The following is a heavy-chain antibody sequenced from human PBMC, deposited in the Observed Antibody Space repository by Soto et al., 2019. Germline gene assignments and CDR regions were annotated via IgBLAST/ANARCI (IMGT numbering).Heavy chain of an antibody. CDR3: AKYLRRGIAAAAAFDI. J-gene: IGHJ3*02. CDR1: GFTFSSYA. CDR2: ISGSGGST. D-gene: IGHD6-13*01. V-gene: IGHV3-23*01. Sequence: EVQLLESGGGLVQPGGSLRLSCAASGFTFSSYAMSWVRQAPGKGLEWVSAISGSGGSTYYADSVKSRFTISRDNSNNTLYLQMNILRAEYTGVYYCAKYLRRGIAAAAAFDIWGQGTMVTVSS.